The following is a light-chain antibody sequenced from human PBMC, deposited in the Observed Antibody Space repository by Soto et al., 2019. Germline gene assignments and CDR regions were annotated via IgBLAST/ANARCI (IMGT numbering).Light chain of an antibody. J-gene: IGKJ1*01. CDR2: AAS. V-gene: IGKV1-27*01. CDR3: QKYNSAPRT. Sequence: DIQMTQSPSSLSASLGDRVTITCRASQGIGNYLAWYQLQPGKVPQLLIYAASTLQSGVPSRFSGSGSGTDFTLTISSLQPEDVATYFCQKYNSAPRTFGQGTKVEI. CDR1: QGIGNY.